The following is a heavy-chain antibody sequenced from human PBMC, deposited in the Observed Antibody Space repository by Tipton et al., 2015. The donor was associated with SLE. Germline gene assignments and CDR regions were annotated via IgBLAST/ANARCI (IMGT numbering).Heavy chain of an antibody. V-gene: IGHV3-21*01. CDR1: GFTFSSYA. J-gene: IGHJ6*02. D-gene: IGHD2-2*02. Sequence: SLRLSCAASGFTFSSYAMHWVRQAPGKELEWVSSISSSSSYIYYADSVKGRFTISRDNAKNSLYLQMNSLRAEDTAVYYCARALPAAINGMDVWGQGTTVTVSS. CDR2: ISSSSSYI. CDR3: ARALPAAINGMDV.